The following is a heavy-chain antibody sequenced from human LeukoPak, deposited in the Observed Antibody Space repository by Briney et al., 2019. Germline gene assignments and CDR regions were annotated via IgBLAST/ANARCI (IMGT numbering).Heavy chain of an antibody. CDR3: ARQTGSGLFTLP. V-gene: IGHV4-39*01. CDR1: GVSISSSNSY. Sequence: SETLSLTCTVSGVSISSSNSYWGWLRQPPGKGREWIGSIYYTGNTYYNASLKSRVTISIATSKTPISLSLSSVTATDTAMYYCARQTGSGLFTLPGGQGTLVTVSS. D-gene: IGHD3/OR15-3a*01. J-gene: IGHJ4*02. CDR2: IYYTGNT.